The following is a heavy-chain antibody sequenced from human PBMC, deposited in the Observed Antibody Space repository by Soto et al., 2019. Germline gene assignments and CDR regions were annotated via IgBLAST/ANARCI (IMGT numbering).Heavy chain of an antibody. Sequence: QVQLQESGPGLVKPSETLSLTCTVSGGSISSYYWSWIRQPPGKGLEWIGYIYYSGSTNYNPSLKSRVTISVDTSKNQFSLKLSSVTAADTAVYYCVRVGAWNHFDYWGQGTLVTVSS. V-gene: IGHV4-59*01. CDR3: VRVGAWNHFDY. J-gene: IGHJ4*02. D-gene: IGHD1-26*01. CDR2: IYYSGST. CDR1: GGSISSYY.